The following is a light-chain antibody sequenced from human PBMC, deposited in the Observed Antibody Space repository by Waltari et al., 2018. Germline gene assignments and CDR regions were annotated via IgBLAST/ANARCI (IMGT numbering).Light chain of an antibody. CDR1: SSNIGSNH. CDR2: RND. V-gene: IGLV1-47*01. CDR3: GAWEDSLSGHYV. Sequence: QSVLTQPPSASGTPGQRVTISCSGSSSNIGSNHVYWYQQLPGMAPTLLIYRNDQRPSGVPDRFSGSKSGSSASLAISGLRSEDEADYYCGAWEDSLSGHYVFGTGTKVTVL. J-gene: IGLJ1*01.